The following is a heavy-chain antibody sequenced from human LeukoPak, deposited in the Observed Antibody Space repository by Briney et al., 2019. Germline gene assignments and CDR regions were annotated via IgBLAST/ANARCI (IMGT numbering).Heavy chain of an antibody. V-gene: IGHV4-59*08. Sequence: PSETLSLTCTVSGGSIRSYYWSWIRQPPGKGLEWIGYIYYSGSTNYNPSLKSRVTISVDTSKNQFSLKLSSVTAADTAVYYCARQSPGESIAVARIWGQGTMVTVSS. J-gene: IGHJ3*02. CDR3: ARQSPGESIAVARI. CDR1: GGSIRSYY. D-gene: IGHD6-19*01. CDR2: IYYSGST.